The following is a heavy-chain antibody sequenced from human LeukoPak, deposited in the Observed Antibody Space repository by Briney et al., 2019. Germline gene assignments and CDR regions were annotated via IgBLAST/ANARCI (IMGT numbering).Heavy chain of an antibody. D-gene: IGHD6-19*01. J-gene: IGHJ5*02. CDR3: ARVMGDSGGWYLAWFDP. CDR2: IIPIFGTA. Sequence: SVRVSCKASGGTFSSYAISWVRQAPGQGLEWMGGIIPIFGTANYAQKFQGRVTITADESTSTAYMELRSLRSDDTAVYYCARVMGDSGGWYLAWFDPWGQGTLVTVSS. V-gene: IGHV1-69*13. CDR1: GGTFSSYA.